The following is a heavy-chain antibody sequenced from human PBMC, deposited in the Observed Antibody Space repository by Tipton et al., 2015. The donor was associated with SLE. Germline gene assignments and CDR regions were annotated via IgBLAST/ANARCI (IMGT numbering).Heavy chain of an antibody. Sequence: TLSLTCAVYGGSFSGYYWSWIRQPPGKGLEWIGEINHSGSTNYNPSLKSRVTISGDTSKNQFSLKLSSVTAADTAVYYCARTVRGGYGMDVWGQGTTVTVSS. CDR2: INHSGST. V-gene: IGHV4-34*01. CDR1: GGSFSGYY. D-gene: IGHD3-10*01. J-gene: IGHJ6*02. CDR3: ARTVRGGYGMDV.